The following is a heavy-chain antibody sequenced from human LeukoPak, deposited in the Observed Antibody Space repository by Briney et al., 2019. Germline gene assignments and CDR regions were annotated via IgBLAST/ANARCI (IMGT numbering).Heavy chain of an antibody. CDR2: IYYSGST. Sequence: SETLFLTCTVSGGSISSSSYYWGWIRQPPGKGLEWIGSIYYSGSTYYNPSLKSRVTISVDTSKNQFSLKLSYVTAADTAVYYCARAHYDILTGYYYIDYWGQGALVTVSS. CDR1: GGSISSSSYY. V-gene: IGHV4-39*07. CDR3: ARAHYDILTGYYYIDY. D-gene: IGHD3-9*01. J-gene: IGHJ4*02.